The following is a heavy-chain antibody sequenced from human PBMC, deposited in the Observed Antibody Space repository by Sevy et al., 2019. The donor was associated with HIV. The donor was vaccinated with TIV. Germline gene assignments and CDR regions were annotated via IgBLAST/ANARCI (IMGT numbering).Heavy chain of an antibody. Sequence: GGSLRLSCEASGFTFSSYWMSWVRQAPGKGLEWVANIKEDGSVKYYVDSVKGRFTISRDNAKNSVYLQMNSLRAEDTALYYCVRAIGAAGSYWGQGTLVIVSS. CDR1: GFTFSSYW. CDR3: VRAIGAAGSY. D-gene: IGHD6-13*01. J-gene: IGHJ4*02. CDR2: IKEDGSVK. V-gene: IGHV3-7*01.